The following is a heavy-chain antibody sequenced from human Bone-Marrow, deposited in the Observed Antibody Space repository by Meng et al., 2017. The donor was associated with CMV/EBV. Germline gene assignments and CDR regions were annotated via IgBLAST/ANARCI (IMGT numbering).Heavy chain of an antibody. Sequence: SETLSLTCTVSGGSISSSSYYWGWIRQPPGKGLEWIGSIYYSGSTYYNPSLKSRVTISVDTSKNHFSLKLTSVTAADTAVYYCAREEGYGDYRYNWLDPWGQGSLVTVSS. D-gene: IGHD4-17*01. CDR2: IYYSGST. J-gene: IGHJ5*02. CDR1: GGSISSSSYY. V-gene: IGHV4-39*02. CDR3: AREEGYGDYRYNWLDP.